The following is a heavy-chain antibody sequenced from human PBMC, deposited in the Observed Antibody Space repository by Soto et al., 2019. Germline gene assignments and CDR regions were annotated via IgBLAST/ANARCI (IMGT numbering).Heavy chain of an antibody. CDR3: ARFSGGSYNTYYFYYGMDV. CDR2: ISAYNGNT. J-gene: IGHJ6*02. CDR1: GYTFTSYG. D-gene: IGHD2-15*01. V-gene: IGHV1-18*04. Sequence: SVKVSCKASGYTFTSYGISWVRQAPGQGLDWMGWISAYNGNTKYAQDLQGRVTMTTDTSTSTAYMELRSLRSDDTAMYYCARFSGGSYNTYYFYYGMDVWGQGTTVTVSS.